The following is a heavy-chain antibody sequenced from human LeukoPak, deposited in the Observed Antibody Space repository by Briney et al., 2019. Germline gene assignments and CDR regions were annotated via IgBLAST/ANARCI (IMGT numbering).Heavy chain of an antibody. D-gene: IGHD2-2*01. CDR1: GYTFTSYY. CDR2: INPSGGST. Sequence: ASVKVSCKASGYTFTSYYMHWVRQAPGQGLEWMGIINPSGGSTSYAQKFQGRVTMTRDTSTSTVYMELSSLRSEDTAVYYCARDALSIVVVPAAPIDWGRGTLVTVSS. CDR3: ARDALSIVVVPAAPID. J-gene: IGHJ4*02. V-gene: IGHV1-46*01.